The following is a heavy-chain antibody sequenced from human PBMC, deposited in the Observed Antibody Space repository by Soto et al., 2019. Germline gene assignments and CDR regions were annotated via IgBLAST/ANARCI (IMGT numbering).Heavy chain of an antibody. CDR1: GGSFSGYY. J-gene: IGHJ6*02. D-gene: IGHD6-13*01. CDR2: INHSGST. CDR3: ARVTVITAAGTFGYYYGMDV. Sequence: PSETLSLTCAVYGGSFSGYYWSWIRQPPGKGLEWIGEINHSGSTNYNPSLKSRVTISVDTSKNQFSLKLSSVTAADTAVYYCARVTVITAAGTFGYYYGMDVWGQGTTVTVSS. V-gene: IGHV4-34*01.